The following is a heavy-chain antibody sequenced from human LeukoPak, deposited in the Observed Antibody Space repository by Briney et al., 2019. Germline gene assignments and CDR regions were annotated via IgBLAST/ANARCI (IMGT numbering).Heavy chain of an antibody. CDR3: TTVVGAGGDY. V-gene: IGHV3-15*01. CDR2: IKSKSAGGTT. Sequence: PGGSLRLSCAASGFTFTNAWMSWVRLAPGKGLEYVARIKSKSAGGTTDYAAPVKGRFTISRDDSKNTVYLQMNSLKSEDTAVYYCTTVVGAGGDYWGQGTLVTVSS. CDR1: GFTFTNAW. D-gene: IGHD1-26*01. J-gene: IGHJ4*02.